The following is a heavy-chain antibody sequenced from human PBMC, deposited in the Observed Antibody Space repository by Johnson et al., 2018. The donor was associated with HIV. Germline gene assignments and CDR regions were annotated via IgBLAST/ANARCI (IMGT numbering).Heavy chain of an antibody. CDR3: ARFPPGGNYYFDI. CDR1: GFTVSSNY. V-gene: IGHV3-48*03. Sequence: EVQLVESGGGLVQPGGSLRLSCAASGFTVSSNYMSWVRQAPGKGLEWVSYISSRATTIYYADSVKGRFTISRDNAKNSLYLQMNSLRAEDTAVYYCARFPPGGNYYFDIWGQGTMVTVSS. D-gene: IGHD1-26*01. CDR2: ISSRATTI. J-gene: IGHJ3*02.